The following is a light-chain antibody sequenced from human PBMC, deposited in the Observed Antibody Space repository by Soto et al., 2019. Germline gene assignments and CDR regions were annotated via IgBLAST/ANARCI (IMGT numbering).Light chain of an antibody. CDR1: QGINSY. J-gene: IGKJ4*01. V-gene: IGKV1-9*01. CDR3: LELDGYPLT. CDR2: ATS. Sequence: IPLTQSPSSLSASVGDRVTITCRASQGINSYLAWYQQKPGKAPKLLIYATSTLHSGVPSRFSGSGSGTDFTLTISSLQPEDFAAYYCLELDGYPLTFGGGTKVEIK.